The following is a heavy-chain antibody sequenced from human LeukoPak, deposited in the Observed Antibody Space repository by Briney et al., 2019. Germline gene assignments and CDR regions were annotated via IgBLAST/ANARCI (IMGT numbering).Heavy chain of an antibody. D-gene: IGHD3-10*01. CDR2: IHYSGST. CDR3: TRHLDYYGSGSYEY. Sequence: SETLSLTCTVSGGSISGFHWSWIRQPPGKGLEWIGYIHYSGSTDYNPSLKSRVTISVDTSKNQFSLKLSSVTAADTAVYYCTRHLDYYGSGSYEYWAQGTLVTVSS. CDR1: GGSISGFH. J-gene: IGHJ4*02. V-gene: IGHV4-59*08.